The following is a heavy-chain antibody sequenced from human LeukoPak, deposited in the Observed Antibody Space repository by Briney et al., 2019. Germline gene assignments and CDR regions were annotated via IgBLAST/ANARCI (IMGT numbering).Heavy chain of an antibody. J-gene: IGHJ6*03. Sequence: GGSLRLSCAASGFTFSSYSMNWVRQAPGKGLEWVSYISSNSSTIYYADSVKGRFTITRDNAKNSLYLQMNSLRAEDTAVYYCARATTVTAGYYYMDVWGKGTTVTVSS. CDR3: ARATTVTAGYYYMDV. V-gene: IGHV3-48*01. CDR2: ISSNSSTI. CDR1: GFTFSSYS. D-gene: IGHD4-11*01.